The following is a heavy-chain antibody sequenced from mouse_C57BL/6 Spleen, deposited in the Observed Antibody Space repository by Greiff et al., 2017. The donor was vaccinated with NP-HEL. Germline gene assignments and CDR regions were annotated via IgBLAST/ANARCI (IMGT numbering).Heavy chain of an antibody. CDR3: ARWGDYDGYYFDY. D-gene: IGHD2-4*01. CDR2: IDPSDSYT. CDR1: GYTFTSYW. V-gene: IGHV1-50*01. J-gene: IGHJ2*01. Sequence: QVQLQQPGAELVKPGASVKLSCKASGYTFTSYWMQWVKQRPGQGLEWIGEIDPSDSYTNYNQKFKGKATLTVDTSSSTAYMQLSSLTSEDSAVYYCARWGDYDGYYFDYWGQGTTLTVSS.